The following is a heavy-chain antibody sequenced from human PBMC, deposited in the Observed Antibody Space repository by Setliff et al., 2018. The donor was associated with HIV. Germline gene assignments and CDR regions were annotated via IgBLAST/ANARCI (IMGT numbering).Heavy chain of an antibody. D-gene: IGHD6-13*01. Sequence: SETLSLTCTVSGGSIRSGSYYWTWIRQPAGKGLERIGHISTSGSTNYNPSLTSRVTISVDSSKNQFSLRLSSVTAADTAVYYCAREWVLAATGTGIDPWGQGTLVTVS. V-gene: IGHV4-61*09. CDR1: GGSIRSGSYY. J-gene: IGHJ5*02. CDR2: ISTSGST. CDR3: AREWVLAATGTGIDP.